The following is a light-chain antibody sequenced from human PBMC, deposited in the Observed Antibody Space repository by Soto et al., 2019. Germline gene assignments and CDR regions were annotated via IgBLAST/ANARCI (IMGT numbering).Light chain of an antibody. CDR3: QQHNSYPRT. CDR2: ATF. Sequence: DIQMTQSPSSLSASVGDRVTITCRASQGIRNYLAWFQQRPGKAPRALIYATFKLQGGVPSKFSGSGSGTDFTLIISSLQPEDFATYYCQQHNSYPRTFGQGTKVEIK. V-gene: IGKV1-16*02. CDR1: QGIRNY. J-gene: IGKJ1*01.